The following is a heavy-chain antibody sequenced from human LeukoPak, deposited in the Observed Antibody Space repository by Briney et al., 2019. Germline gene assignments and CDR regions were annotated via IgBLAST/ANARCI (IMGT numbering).Heavy chain of an antibody. D-gene: IGHD3-10*01. J-gene: IGHJ4*02. CDR2: MEPNSGGT. CDR1: GYTFSSND. CDR3: ARGAPSGFDY. V-gene: IGHV1-8*01. Sequence: ASVKVSCKASGYTFSSNDIVWVRQASGQGLEWMGWMEPNSGGTGYGQKFQGRVTMTRNTSISTAYMELSSLRSEDTAVYYCARGAPSGFDYWGQGTLVTVSS.